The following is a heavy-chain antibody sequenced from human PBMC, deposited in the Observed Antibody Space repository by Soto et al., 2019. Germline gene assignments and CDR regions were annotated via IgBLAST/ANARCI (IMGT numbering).Heavy chain of an antibody. CDR2: ISYDGSNK. CDR3: AKGLPGYYYYGMDV. V-gene: IGHV3-30*18. Sequence: QVQLVESGGGVVQPGRSLRLSCAASGFTFSSYGMHWVRQAPGKGLEWVAVISYDGSNKYYADSVKGRFTISRDNSKNTLYLHMNSLRAEDTAVYYCAKGLPGYYYYGMDVWGQGTTVTVSS. J-gene: IGHJ6*02. CDR1: GFTFSSYG.